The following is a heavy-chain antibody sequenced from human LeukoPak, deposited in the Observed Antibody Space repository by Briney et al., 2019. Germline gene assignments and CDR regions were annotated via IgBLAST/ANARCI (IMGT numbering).Heavy chain of an antibody. Sequence: PGGSLRLSCAASGFTFSSYAMSWVRQAPGKGLEWVSAISGSGGSTYYADSVKGRFTIPRDNSKNTLYLQMNSLRAEDTAVYYCAKDIETFTIFGLDVWGQGTTVTVSS. CDR3: AKDIETFTIFGLDV. D-gene: IGHD3-3*01. CDR1: GFTFSSYA. CDR2: ISGSGGST. J-gene: IGHJ6*02. V-gene: IGHV3-23*01.